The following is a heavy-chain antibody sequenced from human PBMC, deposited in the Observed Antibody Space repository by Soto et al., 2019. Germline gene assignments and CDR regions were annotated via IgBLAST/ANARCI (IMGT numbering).Heavy chain of an antibody. J-gene: IGHJ6*02. CDR3: ARDRRLRYFDWLSDYYYYGMDV. Sequence: GASVEVTWKASGYTFTSCGRSWVRQAPGQGLEWMGWISAYNGNTSYAQKLQGRVTMTTDTSTSTAYMELRSLRSDDTAVYYCARDRRLRYFDWLSDYYYYGMDVWGQGTKVTVS. V-gene: IGHV1-18*01. D-gene: IGHD3-9*01. CDR2: ISAYNGNT. CDR1: GYTFTSCG.